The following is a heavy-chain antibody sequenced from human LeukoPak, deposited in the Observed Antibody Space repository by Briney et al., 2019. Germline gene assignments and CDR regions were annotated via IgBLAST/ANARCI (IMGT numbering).Heavy chain of an antibody. CDR2: IWYDGSNK. V-gene: IGHV3-33*01. Sequence: PGRSLRLSCAASGFTFISYGLHWIRQAPGKGLEWVGVIWYDGSNKYYADSVMGRFTISRDNSKNTLYLQMNSLRAEDTAVYYCASGLITMIVAYDAFDIWGQGTMVTVSS. CDR3: ASGLITMIVAYDAFDI. CDR1: GFTFISYG. J-gene: IGHJ3*02. D-gene: IGHD3-22*01.